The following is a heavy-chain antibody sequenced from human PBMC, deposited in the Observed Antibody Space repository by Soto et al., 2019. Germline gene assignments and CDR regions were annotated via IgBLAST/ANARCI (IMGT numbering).Heavy chain of an antibody. J-gene: IGHJ4*02. CDR2: IYNSGST. Sequence: QLQLQESGPGQVKPSETLSLTCTVSGGPTSRSSYYWGWIRQPPGKGLEWIGSIYNSGSTSYNPSLKRRVTISVDTSKNQLSLGLSSVTVADTAVYYCARKSDAVASKPPDYWGQGTLVTVSS. CDR1: GGPTSRSSYY. D-gene: IGHD6-19*01. V-gene: IGHV4-39*01. CDR3: ARKSDAVASKPPDY.